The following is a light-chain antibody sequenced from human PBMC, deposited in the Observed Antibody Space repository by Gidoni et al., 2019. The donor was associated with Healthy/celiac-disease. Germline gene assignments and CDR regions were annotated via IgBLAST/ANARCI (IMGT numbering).Light chain of an antibody. J-gene: IGKJ1*01. CDR3: QQYGSSPWT. V-gene: IGKV3-20*01. Sequence: EIVLTQSPGTLSLSPGERATLSCRASQSVSSSYLAWYQQKPGQAPRRLIYGASSRATGIPDRFSGSWSGTGFTLTISRLEPEDFAVYDCQQYGSSPWTFGQGTKVEIK. CDR2: GAS. CDR1: QSVSSSY.